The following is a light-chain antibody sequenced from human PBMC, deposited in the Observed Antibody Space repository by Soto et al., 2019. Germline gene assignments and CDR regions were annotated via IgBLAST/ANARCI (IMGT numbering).Light chain of an antibody. J-gene: IGKJ4*01. V-gene: IGKV4-1*01. CDR3: QQFYTTPLS. CDR1: QSVLYSSNNKNY. Sequence: DIVMTQSPDSLAVSLGERATINCKSSQSVLYSSNNKNYLAWYPQKPGQPPKLLIYWASTRESGVPDRFSGSGSGTDFTLTISSLLAEDVAVYYCQQFYTTPLSFGGGTKVEIK. CDR2: WAS.